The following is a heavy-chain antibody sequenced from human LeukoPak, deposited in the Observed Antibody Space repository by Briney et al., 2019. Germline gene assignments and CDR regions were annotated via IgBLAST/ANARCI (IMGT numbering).Heavy chain of an antibody. CDR2: IKQDGSEK. J-gene: IGHJ3*02. D-gene: IGHD2-15*01. CDR1: GFTFSSYW. CDR3: ARDLPLLVLNAFDI. V-gene: IGHV3-7*01. Sequence: PGGSLRLSCAASGFTFSSYWMSWVRQAPGKGLEWVANIKQDGSEKYYVDSVKGRFTISRDNAKNSLYLQMNSLRAEDTAVYYCARDLPLLVLNAFDIWGQGTMVTVSS.